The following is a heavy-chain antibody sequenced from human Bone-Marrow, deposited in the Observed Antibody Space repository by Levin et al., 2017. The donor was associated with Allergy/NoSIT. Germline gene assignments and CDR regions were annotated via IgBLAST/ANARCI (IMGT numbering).Heavy chain of an antibody. CDR2: IYYSGST. CDR1: GGSISSYY. V-gene: IGHV4-59*01. CDR3: ARESIAAAGGGSWFDP. D-gene: IGHD6-13*01. J-gene: IGHJ5*02. Sequence: SQTLSLPCTVSGGSISSYYWSWIRQPPGKGLEWIGYIYYSGSTNYNPSLKSRVTISVDTSKNQFSLKLSSVTAADTAVYYCARESIAAAGGGSWFDPWGQGTLVTVSS.